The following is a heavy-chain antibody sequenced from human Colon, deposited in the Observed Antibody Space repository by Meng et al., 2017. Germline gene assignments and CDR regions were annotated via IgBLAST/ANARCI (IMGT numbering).Heavy chain of an antibody. J-gene: IGHJ4*02. CDR1: GYTFTAYD. V-gene: IGHV1-8*02. Sequence: QGRRVQSGAEVKTPGASVKVSCKASGYTFTAYDISWVRQATGQGPEWLGWVTPKSGSTVYAPKFQGRVTMTRNTSISTAYLELTNLRSEDTAMYYCATIRGFLYGYSDDWGQGTLVTVSS. D-gene: IGHD3-10*01. CDR2: VTPKSGST. CDR3: ATIRGFLYGYSDD.